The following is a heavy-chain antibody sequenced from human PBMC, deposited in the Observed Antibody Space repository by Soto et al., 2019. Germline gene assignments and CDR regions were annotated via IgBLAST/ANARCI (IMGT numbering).Heavy chain of an antibody. CDR2: IYDSGST. D-gene: IGHD2-15*01. V-gene: IGHV4-30-4*01. Sequence: QVQLQESGPGLVNPSQTLSLTCTVSGGSISSGDFHWSWIRQPPGKGREWIGYIYDSGSTYYNPSLQSRVTISIDTSKNQFSLKLSSVTAADTAVYYCARGWGVVVAAPPDYWGQGTLVTVSS. J-gene: IGHJ4*02. CDR1: GGSISSGDFH. CDR3: ARGWGVVVAAPPDY.